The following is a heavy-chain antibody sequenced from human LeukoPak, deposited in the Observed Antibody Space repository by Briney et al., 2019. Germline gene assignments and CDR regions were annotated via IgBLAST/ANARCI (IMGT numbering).Heavy chain of an antibody. V-gene: IGHV3-21*01. CDR3: ARAPHIVVVTAHDFDY. J-gene: IGHJ4*02. CDR2: ISSSSSYI. Sequence: GGSLRLSCAASGFTFSSYEMNWVRQAPGKGLEWVSSISSSSSYIYYADSVKGRFTISRDNAKNSLYLQMNSLRAEDTAVYYCARAPHIVVVTAHDFDYWGQGTLVTVSS. CDR1: GFTFSSYE. D-gene: IGHD2-21*02.